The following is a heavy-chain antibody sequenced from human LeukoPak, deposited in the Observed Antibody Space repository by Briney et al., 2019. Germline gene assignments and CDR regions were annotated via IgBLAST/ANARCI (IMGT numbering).Heavy chain of an antibody. J-gene: IGHJ6*02. CDR1: GYTFTSYD. CDR2: MNPNSGNT. CDR3: ARPYYYGSGPRDLGGMDV. D-gene: IGHD3-10*01. V-gene: IGHV1-8*01. Sequence: GASVKVSCKASGYTFTSYDINWVRQATGQGLEWMGWMNPNSGNTGYAQKFQGRVTMTRNTSISTAYMELSSLRSEDTAVYYCARPYYYGSGPRDLGGMDVWGQGTTVTVSS.